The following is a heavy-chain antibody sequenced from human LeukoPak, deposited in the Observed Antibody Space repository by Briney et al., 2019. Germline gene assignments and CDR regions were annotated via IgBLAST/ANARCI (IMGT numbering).Heavy chain of an antibody. V-gene: IGHV1-18*01. Sequence: EASVKVSCKTSGYTFSNFGINWVRQAPGQGLEWMGWISGNNDNPNYGQKFQGRFTVTTDSSTSTAYMELRNLTFDDTAVYYCARDGTSADGYWGQGTLVTVSS. CDR2: ISGNNDNP. J-gene: IGHJ4*02. D-gene: IGHD1-26*01. CDR1: GYTFSNFG. CDR3: ARDGTSADGY.